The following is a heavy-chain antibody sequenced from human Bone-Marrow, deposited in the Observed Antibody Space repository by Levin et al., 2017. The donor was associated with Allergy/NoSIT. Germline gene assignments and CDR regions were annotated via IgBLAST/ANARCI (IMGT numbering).Heavy chain of an antibody. CDR2: INHSGST. J-gene: IGHJ6*02. V-gene: IGHV4-34*01. Sequence: SQTLSLTCDVYGGSFSGYYWSWIRQPPGKGLEWIGEINHSGSTNYNPSLKSRFTLSVDTSKHQFSLQLSSVPAADTAVYYCARGRQKQWLVRKDYYYYGMDVWGQGTTVTVSS. CDR1: GGSFSGYY. D-gene: IGHD6-19*01. CDR3: ARGRQKQWLVRKDYYYYGMDV.